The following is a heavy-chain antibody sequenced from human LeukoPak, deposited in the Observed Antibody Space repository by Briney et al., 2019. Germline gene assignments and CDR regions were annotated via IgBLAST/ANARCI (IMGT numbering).Heavy chain of an antibody. D-gene: IGHD3-9*01. V-gene: IGHV3-30*18. CDR3: AKAPARYDIWPLDY. J-gene: IGHJ4*02. CDR1: GLSISRNG. Sequence: QPGGSLRLSCAASGLSISRNGMHWVRQAPGKGLEWVAVISYDGSNKYYADSVKGRFTISRDTSKSTLYLQMNSLRAEDTAVYYCAKAPARYDIWPLDYWGQGTLVTVSS. CDR2: ISYDGSNK.